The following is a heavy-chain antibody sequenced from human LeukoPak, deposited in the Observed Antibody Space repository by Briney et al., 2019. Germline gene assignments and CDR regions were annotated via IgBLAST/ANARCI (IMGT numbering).Heavy chain of an antibody. CDR1: GGSISSSSYY. V-gene: IGHV4-39*07. Sequence: SETLSLTCTVSGGSISSSSYYWGLIRQPPGKGLEWIGSIYYSGSTYYNPSLKSRVTISVDTSKNQFSLKLSSVTAADTAAYYCARILGVTDYWGQGTLVTVSS. CDR2: IYYSGST. D-gene: IGHD3-10*01. CDR3: ARILGVTDY. J-gene: IGHJ4*02.